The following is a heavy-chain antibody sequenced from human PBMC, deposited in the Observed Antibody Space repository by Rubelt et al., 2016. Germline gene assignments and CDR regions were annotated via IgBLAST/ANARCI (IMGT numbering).Heavy chain of an antibody. J-gene: IGHJ5*02. CDR2: IIPILGIA. V-gene: IGHV1-69*04. Sequence: SWVRQAPGQGLEWMGRIIPILGIANYAQKFQGSVTITADKSTSTAYMELSSLRSEDTAVYYCARVGTAMVTTWGQGTLVTVSS. CDR3: ARVGTAMVTT. D-gene: IGHD5-18*01.